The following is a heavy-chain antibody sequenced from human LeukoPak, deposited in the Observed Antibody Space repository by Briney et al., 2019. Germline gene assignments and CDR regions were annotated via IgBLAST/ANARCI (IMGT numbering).Heavy chain of an antibody. CDR1: GGSISTSSYY. Sequence: SETLSLTCTVSGGSISTSSYYWGWIRQPPGKGLEWIGEINHSGSTNYNPSLKSRVTISVDTSKNQFSLKLSSVTAADTAVYYCARRRQVWGSYRYLPTPFDYWGRGTLVTVSS. CDR3: ARRRQVWGSYRYLPTPFDY. D-gene: IGHD3-16*02. J-gene: IGHJ4*02. V-gene: IGHV4-39*07. CDR2: INHSGST.